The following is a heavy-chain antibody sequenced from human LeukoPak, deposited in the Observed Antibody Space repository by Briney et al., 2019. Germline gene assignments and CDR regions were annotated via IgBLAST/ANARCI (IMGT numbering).Heavy chain of an antibody. V-gene: IGHV3-7*01. CDR1: GFTFNKYW. D-gene: IGHD3-10*01. CDR2: ISQDGSEK. CDR3: ARAFTYAFNY. J-gene: IGHJ4*02. Sequence: PGGSLRLSCAGSGFTFNKYWMTWVRQAPGKGLGWVASISQDGSEKYFVDSVNGRFTISRDNAKNSLYLLMNSLRAEDTAVYYCARAFTYAFNYWGQGTLVTVSS.